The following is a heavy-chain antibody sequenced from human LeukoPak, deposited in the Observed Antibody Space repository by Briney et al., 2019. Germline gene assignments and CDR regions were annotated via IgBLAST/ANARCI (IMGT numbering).Heavy chain of an antibody. CDR3: ARHSGLRSPFDP. D-gene: IGHD3-3*01. J-gene: IGHJ5*02. V-gene: IGHV4-39*01. CDR2: IYSSGNT. CDR1: GGSISTTNYY. Sequence: SETLSLTCTVSGGSISTTNYYWGWIRQPSGRDLDWIGSIYSSGNTCYNPSLESRVTISVDTSKNQLSLKLTSATAADTSVYYCARHSGLRSPFDPWGQGTLVTVSS.